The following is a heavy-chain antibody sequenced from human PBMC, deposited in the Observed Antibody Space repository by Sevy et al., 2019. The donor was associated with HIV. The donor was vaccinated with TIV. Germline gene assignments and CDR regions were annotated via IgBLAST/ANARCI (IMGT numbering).Heavy chain of an antibody. CDR3: GRALTAPYCSGSWCYPKWFDA. CDR2: IKQDGSEK. D-gene: IGHD2-15*01. J-gene: IGHJ5*02. CDR1: GFTFSAYW. V-gene: IGHV3-7*04. Sequence: GGSLRLSCAASGFTFSAYWMTWVRQAPGKGLEWVANIKQDGSEKYYVDSVKGRFTISRANAKNSLFLQMSSLRLEDTGIYYCGRALTAPYCSGSWCYPKWFDAWGQGTLVTVSS.